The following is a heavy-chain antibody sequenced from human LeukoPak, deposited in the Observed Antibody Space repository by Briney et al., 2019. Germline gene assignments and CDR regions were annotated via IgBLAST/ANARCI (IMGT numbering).Heavy chain of an antibody. V-gene: IGHV4-34*01. CDR1: GGSFSGYY. Sequence: SETLSLTCAVYGGSFSGYYWSWIRQPPGKGLEWIGEINHSGSTNYNPSLKSRVTISVDTSKNQFSLKLSSVTAADTAVYYCARVKAVAGTMDFDYWGQGTLVTVSS. CDR3: ARVKAVAGTMDFDY. D-gene: IGHD6-19*01. J-gene: IGHJ4*02. CDR2: INHSGST.